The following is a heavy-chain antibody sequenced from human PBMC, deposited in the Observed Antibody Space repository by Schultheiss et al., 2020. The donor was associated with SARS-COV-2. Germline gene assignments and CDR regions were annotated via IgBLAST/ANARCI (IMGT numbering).Heavy chain of an antibody. CDR3: ARDHSYYDILTGDNYYYYGMDV. CDR2: INHSGST. J-gene: IGHJ6*02. V-gene: IGHV4-34*01. D-gene: IGHD3-9*01. CDR1: GGSISSYY. Sequence: SQTLSLTCTVSGGSISSYYWSWIRQPPGKGLEWIGEINHSGSTSYTPSLKSRVTMSVDTSTNQFSLKLSSVTAADTAVYYCARDHSYYDILTGDNYYYYGMDVWGQGTTVTVSS.